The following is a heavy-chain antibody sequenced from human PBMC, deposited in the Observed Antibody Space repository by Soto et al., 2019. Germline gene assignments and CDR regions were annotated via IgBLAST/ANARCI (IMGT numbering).Heavy chain of an antibody. D-gene: IGHD6-19*01. CDR2: SSGSGGTT. CDR3: AKTANGWFSAFDI. Sequence: EVQLLESGGGLVQPGGYLRLSCAASGFTFSSYAMSWVRQAPGKGLEWVSASSGSGGTTYYADSVKGRVTFARDNSKNTLYLQMNSLRAEDTAVYYCAKTANGWFSAFDIWGQGTMVTVSS. J-gene: IGHJ3*02. V-gene: IGHV3-23*01. CDR1: GFTFSSYA.